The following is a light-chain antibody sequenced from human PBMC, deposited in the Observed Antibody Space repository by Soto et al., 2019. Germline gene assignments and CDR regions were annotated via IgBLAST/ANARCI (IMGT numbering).Light chain of an antibody. J-gene: IGKJ4*01. CDR2: GAS. CDR3: QQYDNWPRPA. V-gene: IGKV3D-15*01. CDR1: QSVRSN. Sequence: EIVMTQSPATLSVSPGERATLSCRASQSVRSNLAWYQQKPGQAPRLLMYGASTRATGIPARFSGSGSGTEFTLTISSLQSEDFAVYYCQQYDNWPRPAFGGGTKVEIK.